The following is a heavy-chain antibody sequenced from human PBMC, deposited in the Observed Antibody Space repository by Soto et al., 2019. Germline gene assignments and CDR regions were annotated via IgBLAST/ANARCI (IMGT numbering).Heavy chain of an antibody. V-gene: IGHV3-30-3*01. CDR2: ISYDGSNK. CDR1: GFTFRTYA. J-gene: IGHJ4*02. D-gene: IGHD6-19*01. Sequence: GGSLRLSCAASGFTFRTYAMHWVRQAPGRGLEWVAVISYDGSNKYYADSVKGRFTISRDNSKNTLYLQMNSLRVEDTAVYYCARGSSGWYTYFDYWGQGTLVTVSS. CDR3: ARGSSGWYTYFDY.